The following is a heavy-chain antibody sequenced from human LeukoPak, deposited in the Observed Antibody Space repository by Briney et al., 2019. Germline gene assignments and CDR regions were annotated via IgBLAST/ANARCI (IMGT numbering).Heavy chain of an antibody. D-gene: IGHD3-9*01. J-gene: IGHJ4*02. CDR1: GFTFSSYS. Sequence: GGSLRLSCAASGFTFSSYSMTWVRQAPGKGLEWVSYISSSSSTIYYADSVKGRFTISRDNAKNSLYLQMNSLRAEDTAVYYGGRGRGLLIQKDKRYYFDYGAQETLVTVPS. CDR2: ISSSSSTI. CDR3: GRGRGLLIQKDKRYYFDY. V-gene: IGHV3-48*01.